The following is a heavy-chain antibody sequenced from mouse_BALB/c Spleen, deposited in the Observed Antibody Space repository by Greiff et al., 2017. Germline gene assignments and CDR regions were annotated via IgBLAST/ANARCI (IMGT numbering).Heavy chain of an antibody. CDR1: GFNIKDTY. J-gene: IGHJ3*01. D-gene: IGHD2-14*01. V-gene: IGHV14-3*02. Sequence: EVKLQESGAELVKPGASVKLSCTASGFNIKDTYMHWVKQRPEQGLEWIGRIDPANGNTKYDPKFQGKATITADTSSNTAYLQLSSLTSEDTAVYYCARSGVRAWFAYWGQGTLVTVSA. CDR3: ARSGVRAWFAY. CDR2: IDPANGNT.